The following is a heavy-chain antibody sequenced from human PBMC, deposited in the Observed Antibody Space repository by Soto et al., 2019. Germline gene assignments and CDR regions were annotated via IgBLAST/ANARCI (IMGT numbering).Heavy chain of an antibody. CDR3: VRDEKWAFDI. CDR1: GFTFSSYA. CDR2: ISVGSGSI. Sequence: EAHLVESGGGLVQPGRSRRLSCAASGFTFSSYAFNWVRQAPGKGLEWISYISVGSGSIFYADPVKGRFTISRDDAQTSLYLQMNTLRDEDTAIYFCVRDEKWAFDIWGQGTTVIVSS. J-gene: IGHJ3*02. V-gene: IGHV3-48*02. D-gene: IGHD1-26*01.